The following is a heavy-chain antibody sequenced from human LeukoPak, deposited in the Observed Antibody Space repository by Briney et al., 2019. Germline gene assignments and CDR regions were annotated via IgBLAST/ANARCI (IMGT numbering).Heavy chain of an antibody. CDR2: IIPILGIA. CDR1: GGTFSSYA. V-gene: IGHV1-69*04. CDR3: ARVGLYGSGSYTENHFDY. J-gene: IGHJ4*02. Sequence: ASVKVSCKASGGTFSSYAISWVRQAPGQGLEWMGRIIPILGIANYAQKFQGRVTITAYKSTSTAYMELSSLRSEDTAVYYCARVGLYGSGSYTENHFDYWGQGTLVTVSS. D-gene: IGHD3-10*01.